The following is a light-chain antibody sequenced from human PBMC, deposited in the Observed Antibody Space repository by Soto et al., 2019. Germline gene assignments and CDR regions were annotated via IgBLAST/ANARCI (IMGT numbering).Light chain of an antibody. J-gene: IGLJ2*01. V-gene: IGLV2-14*01. CDR1: SSDVGAYDY. Sequence: QSALTQPASVSGSPGQSITISCTGTSSDVGAYDYVCWYQQYPGKAPKLIIYDVTNRPSGISNRFSGSKSGNTASLSISRLQAEDEADYYCSSYTSSSTVVFGEGTKLTVL. CDR3: SSYTSSSTVV. CDR2: DVT.